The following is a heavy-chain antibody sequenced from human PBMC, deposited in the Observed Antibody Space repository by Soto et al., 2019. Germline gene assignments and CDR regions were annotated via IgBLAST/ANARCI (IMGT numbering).Heavy chain of an antibody. CDR3: VRAASSGSYYKASYYYGMDV. D-gene: IGHD3-10*01. CDR2: MNPNSGNT. J-gene: IGHJ6*02. V-gene: IGHV1-8*01. CDR1: GYTFTSYD. Sequence: QVQLVQSGAEVKKPGASVKVSCKASGYTFTSYDINWVRQATGQGLEWMGWMNPNSGNTGYAQKFQGRVTMTRNTSISSAYMELSSLSSEDTAVYYCVRAASSGSYYKASYYYGMDVWGQGTTVTVSS.